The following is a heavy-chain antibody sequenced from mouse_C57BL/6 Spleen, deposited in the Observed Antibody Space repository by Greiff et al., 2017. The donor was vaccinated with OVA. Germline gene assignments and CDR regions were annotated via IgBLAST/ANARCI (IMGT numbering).Heavy chain of an antibody. Sequence: QVQLQQSGAELVRPGASVTLSCKASGYTFTDYELHWVKQTPVHGLEWIGPIDPETGGTAYNQTFKGKAILTADKSSSTAYMELRSLTSEDSAVYYCTRKRVTGTDYWGQGTTLTVSS. CDR3: TRKRVTGTDY. CDR2: IDPETGGT. CDR1: GYTFTDYE. D-gene: IGHD4-1*01. J-gene: IGHJ2*01. V-gene: IGHV1-15*01.